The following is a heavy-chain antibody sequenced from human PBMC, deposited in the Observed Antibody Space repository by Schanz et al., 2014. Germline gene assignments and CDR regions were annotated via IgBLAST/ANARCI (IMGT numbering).Heavy chain of an antibody. CDR3: VRDTDYHFDY. J-gene: IGHJ4*02. CDR2: ISRDGTTS. Sequence: QVQLVESGGGLVKPGGSLRLSCAASGFIFNDYYMNWIRQAPGKGLEWLSYISRDGTTSYYADSVKGRFTISRDNAKNSLYLQMNSLRAEDTAVYYCVRDTDYHFDYWGQGTLVTVSP. V-gene: IGHV3-11*04. CDR1: GFIFNDYY. D-gene: IGHD4-17*01.